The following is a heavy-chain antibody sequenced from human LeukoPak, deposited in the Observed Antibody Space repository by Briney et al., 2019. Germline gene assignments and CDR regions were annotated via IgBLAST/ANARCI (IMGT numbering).Heavy chain of an antibody. CDR3: ARTRDGPFAY. J-gene: IGHJ4*02. CDR1: AFTFSDYH. Sequence: PGGSLRLSCAASAFTFSDYHMSWIRQAPRRGLEWVSYISGTSLTIFYADSVKGRFTVSRDNAKNSLYLQMNSLRAEDTAVYYCARTRDGPFAYWGQGTLVTVSS. D-gene: IGHD5-24*01. CDR2: ISGTSLTI. V-gene: IGHV3-11*04.